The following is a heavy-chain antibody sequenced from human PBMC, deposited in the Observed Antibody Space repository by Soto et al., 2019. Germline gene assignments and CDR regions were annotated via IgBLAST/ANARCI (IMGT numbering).Heavy chain of an antibody. V-gene: IGHV3-23*01. CDR1: GLTFSTYG. Sequence: EVQLLESGGDLVQPGGSLRLSCAASGLTFSTYGMSWVRQAPGKGLEWVSGISGSGGSTYYAGSVKGRFTISRDNSKNTLYLQMNSLRAEDTAVYYCAKEVGRATSEFYYYAMDVWGQGTRVTVSS. CDR2: ISGSGGST. D-gene: IGHD1-26*01. CDR3: AKEVGRATSEFYYYAMDV. J-gene: IGHJ6*02.